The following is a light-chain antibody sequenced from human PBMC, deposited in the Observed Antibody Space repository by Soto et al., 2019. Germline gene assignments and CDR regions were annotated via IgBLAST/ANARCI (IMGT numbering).Light chain of an antibody. CDR2: DVN. CDR1: SSDVGGYDF. V-gene: IGLV2-14*03. J-gene: IGLJ1*01. Sequence: QSALTQPASVSGSPGQSVAISCTGTSSDVGGYDFVSWYQHHPGKAPKLVIFDVNNRPSGVSNRFSGSKSSNTASLTISGLQAEDEAEYYCSSYTTRNTEVFGTGTKVTVL. CDR3: SSYTTRNTEV.